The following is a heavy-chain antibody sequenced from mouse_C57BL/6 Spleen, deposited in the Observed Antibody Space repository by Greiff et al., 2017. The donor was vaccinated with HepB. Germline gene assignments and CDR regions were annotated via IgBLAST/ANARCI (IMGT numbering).Heavy chain of an antibody. CDR1: GYTFTSYW. V-gene: IGHV1-64*01. J-gene: IGHJ2*01. Sequence: QVQLQQPGAELVKPGASVKLSCKASGYTFTSYWMHWVKQRPGQGLEWIGMIHPNSGSTNYNEKFKSKATLTVDKSSSTAYMQLSSLTSEDSAVYYCARAVPKENYFDYWGQGTTLTVSS. CDR2: IHPNSGST. CDR3: ARAVPKENYFDY. D-gene: IGHD5-1*01.